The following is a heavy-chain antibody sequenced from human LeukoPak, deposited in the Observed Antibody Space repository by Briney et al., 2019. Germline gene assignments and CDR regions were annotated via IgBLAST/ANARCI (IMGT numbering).Heavy chain of an antibody. CDR1: GGSISSGDYY. J-gene: IGHJ5*02. CDR3: ARDRGYCSGGSCYDWFDP. D-gene: IGHD2-15*01. Sequence: SETLSLTCTVSGGSISSGDYYWSWIRQPPGKGLEWIGYIYYSGSTYYNPSLKSRVTISVDTSKNQFSLKLSSVPAADTAVYYCARDRGYCSGGSCYDWFDPWGQGTLVTVSS. V-gene: IGHV4-30-4*08. CDR2: IYYSGST.